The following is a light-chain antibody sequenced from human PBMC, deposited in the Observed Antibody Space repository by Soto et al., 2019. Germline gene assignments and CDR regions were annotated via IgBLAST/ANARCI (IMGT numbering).Light chain of an antibody. Sequence: DIVMTQSPLSLPVTPGEAASISCGSSQSLVHSNGYTYLNWYLQKPGQSPQLLIYLGSNRASGVPDRFSGSGSGTDFTLKISSVGADDVGVYYCMQALQIPQTFGQGTRLEIK. V-gene: IGKV2-28*01. CDR1: QSLVHSNGYTY. J-gene: IGKJ5*01. CDR2: LGS. CDR3: MQALQIPQT.